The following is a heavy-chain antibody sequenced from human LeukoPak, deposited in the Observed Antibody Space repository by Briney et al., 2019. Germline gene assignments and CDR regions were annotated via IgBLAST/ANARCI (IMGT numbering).Heavy chain of an antibody. CDR1: GGSFSGYY. CDR2: INQSGGT. CDR3: ASTERQFDY. D-gene: IGHD1-1*01. J-gene: IGHJ4*02. Sequence: SETLSLTCAVYGGSFSGYYWTWIRQPPGKGLEWIGEINQSGGTTYNPSLKSRVTISGDTSKNQFSLKLSSVTAADTAVYYCASTERQFDYWGQGTLVTVSS. V-gene: IGHV4-34*01.